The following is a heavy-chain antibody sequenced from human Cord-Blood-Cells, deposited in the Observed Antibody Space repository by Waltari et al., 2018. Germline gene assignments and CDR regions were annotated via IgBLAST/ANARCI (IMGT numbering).Heavy chain of an antibody. D-gene: IGHD4-17*01. J-gene: IGHJ5*02. Sequence: QVQLQQWGAGLLKPSETLSLTCAVYGGSFSGYYWSWIRQPPGKGLEWIGEFNNRGSTNDHPSLKSGVTISVEASKNQFSLKLSSVTAADTAVYYCARKVSGVTTAKRWFDPWGQGTLVTVSS. V-gene: IGHV4-34*01. CDR2: FNNRGST. CDR1: GGSFSGYY. CDR3: ARKVSGVTTAKRWFDP.